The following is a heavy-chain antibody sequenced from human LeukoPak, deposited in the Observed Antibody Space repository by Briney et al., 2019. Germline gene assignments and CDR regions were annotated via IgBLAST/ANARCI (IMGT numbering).Heavy chain of an antibody. CDR1: GFTFSNAW. CDR3: TTDLFVSGYDGAPLWDYFDY. Sequence: GGSLRLSCAASGFTFSNAWMSWVRQAPGKGLEWVGRIKSKTDGGTTDYAAPVKGRFTISRDDSKNTLYLQMNSLKTEDTAVYYCTTDLFVSGYDGAPLWDYFDYWGQGTLVTVSS. J-gene: IGHJ4*02. D-gene: IGHD5-12*01. CDR2: IKSKTDGGTT. V-gene: IGHV3-15*01.